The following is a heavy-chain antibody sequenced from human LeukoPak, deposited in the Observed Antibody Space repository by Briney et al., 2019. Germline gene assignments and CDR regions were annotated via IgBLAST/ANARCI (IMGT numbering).Heavy chain of an antibody. D-gene: IGHD6-13*01. CDR2: INPSGGST. CDR1: GYTFTSYY. J-gene: IGHJ4*02. V-gene: IGHV1-46*01. Sequence: ASVKVSCKASGYTFTSYYMHRVRQAPGQGLEWMGIINPSGGSTSYAQKFQGRVTMTRDTSTSTVYMELSSLRSEDTAVYYCARDTRPAAAGTFGELDYWGQGTLVTVSS. CDR3: ARDTRPAAAGTFGELDY.